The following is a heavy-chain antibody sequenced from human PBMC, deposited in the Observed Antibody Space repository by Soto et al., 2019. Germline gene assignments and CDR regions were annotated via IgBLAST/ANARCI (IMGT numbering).Heavy chain of an antibody. Sequence: GGSVRLACAASGFTFSSYSMNWFRQAPGKGLEWVSSISSSSSYIYYADSVKGRFTISRDNAKNSLYLQMNSLRAEDTAVYYCARDDDSAARPIYYSGMDVWGQGTTVTVSS. CDR1: GFTFSSYS. CDR2: ISSSSSYI. V-gene: IGHV3-21*01. CDR3: ARDDDSAARPIYYSGMDV. J-gene: IGHJ6*02. D-gene: IGHD6-6*01.